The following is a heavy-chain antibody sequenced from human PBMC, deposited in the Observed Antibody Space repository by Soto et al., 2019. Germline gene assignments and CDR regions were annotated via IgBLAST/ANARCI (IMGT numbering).Heavy chain of an antibody. CDR2: INHSGST. J-gene: IGHJ5*02. V-gene: IGHV4-34*01. CDR1: GGSFSGYY. CDR3: ARGWLLWFGELLGWFDP. D-gene: IGHD3-10*01. Sequence: SETLSLTCAVYGGSFSGYYWTWIRQPPGTGLEWIGEINHSGSTNYNPSLKSRVTISVDTSKIQFSLKLSSVTAADTAVYYCARGWLLWFGELLGWFDPWGQGTLVTVSS.